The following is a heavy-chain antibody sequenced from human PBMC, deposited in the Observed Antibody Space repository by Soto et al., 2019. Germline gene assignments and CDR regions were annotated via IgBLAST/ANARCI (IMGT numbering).Heavy chain of an antibody. CDR2: INPNSGGT. V-gene: IGHV1-2*02. CDR3: ARVLGYDYVWGSYRLDY. Sequence: QVQLVQSGAEVKKPGASVKVSCEASGYSFTGYYMHWVRQAPGQGLEWMGWINPNSGGTNYAQKFQGRVTMTRDTSTSTAYMELSRLRSDDTAVYYCARVLGYDYVWGSYRLDYWGPGTLVTVSS. CDR1: GYSFTGYY. D-gene: IGHD3-16*02. J-gene: IGHJ4*02.